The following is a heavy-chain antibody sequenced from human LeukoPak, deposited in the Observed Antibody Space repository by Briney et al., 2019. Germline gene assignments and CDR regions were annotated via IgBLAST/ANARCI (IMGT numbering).Heavy chain of an antibody. J-gene: IGHJ5*02. CDR2: INPYGGAT. CDR1: GYNFTGYY. CDR3: AICGRLDYWLDP. Sequence: ASVKVSCNASGYNFTGYYLHWVRQAPGRGLEWMGWINPYGGATNYAQNSQGRVTMTRDTSITTTYMELSRLKSDDTAVYYCAICGRLDYWLDPWGQGTLVTVSS. V-gene: IGHV1-2*02. D-gene: IGHD3/OR15-3a*01.